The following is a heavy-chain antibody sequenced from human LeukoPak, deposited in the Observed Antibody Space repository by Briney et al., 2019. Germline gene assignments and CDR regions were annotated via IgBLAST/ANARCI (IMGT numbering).Heavy chain of an antibody. CDR1: GFTFDDYA. J-gene: IGHJ4*02. D-gene: IGHD6-6*01. V-gene: IGHV3-9*03. CDR2: ISWNSGSI. CDR3: AKVSSSSALGYFDY. Sequence: PGRSLRLSCAASGFTFDDYAMHWVWQAPGKGLEWVSGISWNSGSIGYADSVKGRFTISRDNAKNSLYLQMNSLRAEDMALYYCAKVSSSSALGYFDYWGQGTLVTVSS.